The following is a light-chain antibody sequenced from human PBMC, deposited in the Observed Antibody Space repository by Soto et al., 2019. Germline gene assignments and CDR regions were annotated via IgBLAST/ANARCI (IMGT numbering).Light chain of an antibody. CDR2: AAS. CDR1: QSVSSSY. J-gene: IGKJ1*01. CDR3: QQYGSSPQT. Sequence: EIVLTQSPGTLSLSPGERATLSCRASQSVSSSYLARYQQKPGQAPRLLIYAASSRATGIPDRFSGSGSGTDFTLTISRLEPEDFAVYYCQQYGSSPQTFGQGTKVDIK. V-gene: IGKV3-20*01.